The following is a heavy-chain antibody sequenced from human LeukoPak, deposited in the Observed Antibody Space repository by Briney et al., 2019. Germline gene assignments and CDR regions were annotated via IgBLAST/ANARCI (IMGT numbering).Heavy chain of an antibody. J-gene: IGHJ4*02. D-gene: IGHD3-3*01. V-gene: IGHV3-30-3*01. Sequence: GGSLRLSCAASGFTFSSYAMHWVRQAPGKGLEWVAVISCDGSNKYYADSVKGRFTISRDNSKNTLYLQMNSLRAEDTAVYYCARSYYDFWSGYTALGYWGQGTLVTVSS. CDR1: GFTFSSYA. CDR2: ISCDGSNK. CDR3: ARSYYDFWSGYTALGY.